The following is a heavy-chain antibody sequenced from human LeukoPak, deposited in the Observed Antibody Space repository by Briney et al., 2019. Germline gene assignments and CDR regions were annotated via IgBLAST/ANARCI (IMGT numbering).Heavy chain of an antibody. CDR1: GFTFSSYW. J-gene: IGHJ4*02. CDR2: FYSGGRT. CDR3: ARDDTSGGYYEFGY. V-gene: IGHV3-53*01. Sequence: PGGSLRLSCAASGFTFSSYWMHWVRQAPGKGLEWVSLFYSGGRTYYADSVKGRFTISRDISQNMVYLQVNSLRDDDTAVYYCARDDTSGGYYEFGYWGQGALLIVSS. D-gene: IGHD6-19*01.